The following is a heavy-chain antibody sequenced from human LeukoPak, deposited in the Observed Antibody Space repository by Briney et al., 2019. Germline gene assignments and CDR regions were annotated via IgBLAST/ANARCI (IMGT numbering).Heavy chain of an antibody. D-gene: IGHD7-27*01. CDR1: GFTFSGYA. V-gene: IGHV3-30-3*01. CDR3: ARAWGLGHYYYYYGMDV. J-gene: IGHJ6*02. CDR2: ISYDGSNK. Sequence: GGSLRLSCAASGFTFSGYAMHWVRQAPGKGLEWVAVISYDGSNKYYADSVKGRFTISRDNSKNTLYLQMNSLRAEDTAVYYCARAWGLGHYYYYYGMDVWGQGTTVTVSS.